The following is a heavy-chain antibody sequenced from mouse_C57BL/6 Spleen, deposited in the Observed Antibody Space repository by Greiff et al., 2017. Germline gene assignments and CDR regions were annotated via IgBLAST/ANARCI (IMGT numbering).Heavy chain of an antibody. Sequence: VQLQHSGAELVRPGASVNLSCTASGFNFKDYYMHWVKQRPEQGLEWIGRIDPEDGDTDYAPKFQGKATMTADTSSNTAYRQLSSLTSEDSAVYYCTTSDDAMDYWGQGTSVTVSS. CDR3: TTSDDAMDY. CDR1: GFNFKDYY. CDR2: IDPEDGDT. V-gene: IGHV14-1*01. J-gene: IGHJ4*01.